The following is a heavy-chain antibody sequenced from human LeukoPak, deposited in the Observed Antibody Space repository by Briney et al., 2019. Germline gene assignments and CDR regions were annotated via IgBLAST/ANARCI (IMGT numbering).Heavy chain of an antibody. D-gene: IGHD2-2*03. Sequence: GGSLRLSCAASGFTFSNYALNWVRQAPGKGLEWVSYISSSGSAKYYADSVKGRFTISRDNAKNSLYLQMNSLRDEDTAVFYCASGSGHWGQGTLVTVSS. CDR1: GFTFSNYA. CDR3: ASGSGH. CDR2: ISSSGSAK. V-gene: IGHV3-48*02. J-gene: IGHJ4*02.